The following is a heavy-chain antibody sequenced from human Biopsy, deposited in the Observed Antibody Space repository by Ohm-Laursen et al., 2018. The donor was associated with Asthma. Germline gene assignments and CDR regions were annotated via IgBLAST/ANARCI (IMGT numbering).Heavy chain of an antibody. CDR2: IFFDGSNK. D-gene: IGHD6-6*01. V-gene: IGHV3-30-3*01. Sequence: SLRLSCAASGFTFHNYVMHWVRQAPGKGLEWVAGIFFDGSNKYYADSVKGRFTVSRDNSKDTLYLQVNSLRGDDTAVYYCARGKTWGRSYYFDYWGQGTLVTVSS. CDR1: GFTFHNYV. CDR3: ARGKTWGRSYYFDY. J-gene: IGHJ4*02.